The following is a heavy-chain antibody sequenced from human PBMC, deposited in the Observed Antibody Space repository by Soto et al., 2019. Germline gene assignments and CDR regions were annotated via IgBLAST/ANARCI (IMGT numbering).Heavy chain of an antibody. CDR1: GGSISSYY. CDR2: IYYSESI. D-gene: IGHD3-22*01. V-gene: IGHV4-59*01. Sequence: QVQLQESGPGLVKPSETLSLTCTVSGGSISSYYWSWIRQPPGKGLEWIGYIYYSESINYNPSLKSRVTISVDTSKKQFSLKLSSVTAADTAVYYCARVSFDYYYDSSGYYLQTWGQGALVTVSS. J-gene: IGHJ4*02. CDR3: ARVSFDYYYDSSGYYLQT.